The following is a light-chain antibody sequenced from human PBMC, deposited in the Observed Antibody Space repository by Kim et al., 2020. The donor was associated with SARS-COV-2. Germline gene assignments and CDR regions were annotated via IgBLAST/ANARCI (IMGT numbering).Light chain of an antibody. CDR3: QAWDSSTYV. J-gene: IGLJ1*01. CDR2: QDS. CDR1: KLGDKY. Sequence: VSPGQTASITCSGDKLGDKYACWYQQKPGQSPVLDIYQDSKRPSGIPERFSGSNSGNTATLTISGTQAMDEADYYCQAWDSSTYVFGTGTKVTVL. V-gene: IGLV3-1*01.